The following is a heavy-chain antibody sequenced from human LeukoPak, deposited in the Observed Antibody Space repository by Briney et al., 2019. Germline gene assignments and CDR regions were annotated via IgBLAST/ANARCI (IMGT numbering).Heavy chain of an antibody. V-gene: IGHV4-61*01. D-gene: IGHD5-24*01. CDR2: IYYCGST. CDR1: GGSISSGSYY. J-gene: IGHJ3*02. Sequence: SETLSLTCTVSGGSISSGSYYWSWIRQPPGKGLEWIGYIYYCGSTNYNPSLKSRVTISVDTSKNQFSLKLSSVTAADTAVYYCARHESPTRDGYNSGAFDIWGQGTMVTVSS. CDR3: ARHESPTRDGYNSGAFDI.